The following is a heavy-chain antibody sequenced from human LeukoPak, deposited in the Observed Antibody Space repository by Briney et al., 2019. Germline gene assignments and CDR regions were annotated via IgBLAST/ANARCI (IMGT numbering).Heavy chain of an antibody. D-gene: IGHD3-3*01. J-gene: IGHJ3*02. Sequence: GASVKVSCKASGYTFTSYYMHWVRQAPGQGLEWMGIINPSGGSTSYAQKFQGRVTMTRDTPTSTVYMELSSLRSEDTAVYYCALLGNTIFGVATNAFDIWGQGTMVTVSS. CDR1: GYTFTSYY. CDR2: INPSGGST. V-gene: IGHV1-46*01. CDR3: ALLGNTIFGVATNAFDI.